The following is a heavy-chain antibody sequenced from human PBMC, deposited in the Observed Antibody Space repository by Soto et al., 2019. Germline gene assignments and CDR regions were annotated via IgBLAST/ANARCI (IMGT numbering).Heavy chain of an antibody. CDR2: IYPGDSDT. V-gene: IGHV5-51*01. J-gene: IGHJ3*02. CDR3: ARQLDSSGYNWAI. Sequence: LGESLKISYKGSGYSFTSYWIGWVRQMPGKGLEWMGIIYPGDSDTRYSPSFQGQVTISADKSISTAYLQWSSLKASDTAMYYCARQLDSSGYNWAIWGQGTMVTVSS. CDR1: GYSFTSYW. D-gene: IGHD3-22*01.